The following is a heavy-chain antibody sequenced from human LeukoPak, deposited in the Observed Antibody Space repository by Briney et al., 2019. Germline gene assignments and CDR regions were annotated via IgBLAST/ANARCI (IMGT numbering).Heavy chain of an antibody. J-gene: IGHJ4*01. D-gene: IGHD5-18*01. Sequence: GGSLRLSCPASGFTFNTYQMNWIGRPPGKGPEGVSYISNSGTTIFYADSVRGRFTVSRDNARNSLLLQMDYLSAEDTAVYYCAREGYSSSFDYWGQGALVTVCS. CDR3: AREGYSSSFDY. CDR2: ISNSGTTI. CDR1: GFTFNTYQ. V-gene: IGHV3-11*01.